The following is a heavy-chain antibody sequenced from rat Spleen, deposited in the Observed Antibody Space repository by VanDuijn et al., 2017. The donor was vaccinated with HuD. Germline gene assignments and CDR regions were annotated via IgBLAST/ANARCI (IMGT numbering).Heavy chain of an antibody. CDR2: ITSGGSNT. Sequence: EVQLVESGGGLVQPGRSLKLSCAASGFTFSSFAMAWVRQAPKKGLEWVATITSGGSNTYYPDSVKGRFTISRDNAKSTLYLQMDSLRSEDTATYYCAKVRSGFDYWGQGVMVTVSS. D-gene: IGHD3-1*01. V-gene: IGHV5-25*01. CDR1: GFTFSSFA. J-gene: IGHJ2*01. CDR3: AKVRSGFDY.